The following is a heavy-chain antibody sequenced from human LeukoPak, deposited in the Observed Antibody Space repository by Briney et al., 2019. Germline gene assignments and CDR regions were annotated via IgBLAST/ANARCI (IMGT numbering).Heavy chain of an antibody. V-gene: IGHV1-18*01. J-gene: IGHJ3*02. Sequence: ASVKVSCKASGYTFTSYGISWVRQAPGQGLEWMGWISAYNGNTNYGQKLQGRVTMTTDTSTSTAYMELRSLRSDDTAVYYCARKFSHSSSWYLGAFDIWGQGTMVTVSS. CDR3: ARKFSHSSSWYLGAFDI. CDR2: ISAYNGNT. D-gene: IGHD6-13*01. CDR1: GYTFTSYG.